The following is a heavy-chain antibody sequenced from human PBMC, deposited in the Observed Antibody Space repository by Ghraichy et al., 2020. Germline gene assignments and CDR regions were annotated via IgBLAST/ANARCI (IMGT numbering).Heavy chain of an antibody. D-gene: IGHD6-13*01. CDR2: IYYSGNT. V-gene: IGHV4-39*02. CDR3: ARENWQQLVVGWFDP. J-gene: IGHJ5*02. CDR1: GGSISSSSYY. Sequence: PETLSLTCTVSGGSISSSSYYWGWIRQPPGKGLEWIGSIYYSGNTYYNPSLKSRITISVDTSKNQFSLKLSSVTAADTAVYYCARENWQQLVVGWFDPWGQGTLVTVSS.